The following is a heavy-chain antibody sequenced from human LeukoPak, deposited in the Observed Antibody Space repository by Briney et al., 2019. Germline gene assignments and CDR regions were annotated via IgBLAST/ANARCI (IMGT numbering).Heavy chain of an antibody. CDR1: GGSISSGSYY. J-gene: IGHJ4*02. Sequence: SETLSLTCTVSGGSISSGSYYWSWIRQPPGKELEWIGYIFYSGTTTYNPSLKSRVTISVDTSKNQFSLKLSSVTAADTAVYYCATGIAVSVQLERPGVVFDYWGQGTLVTVSS. CDR2: IFYSGTT. CDR3: ATGIAVSVQLERPGVVFDY. D-gene: IGHD1-1*01. V-gene: IGHV4-61*01.